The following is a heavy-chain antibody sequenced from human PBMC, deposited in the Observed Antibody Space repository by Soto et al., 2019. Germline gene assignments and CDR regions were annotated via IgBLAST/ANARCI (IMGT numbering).Heavy chain of an antibody. J-gene: IGHJ6*02. CDR2: IYWDDDE. Sequence: ITLKESGPTLVKPTQTLTLTCTFSGFSLNTGGVGVGWVRQPRGKAMEWLALIYWDDDERYRPSLRSRLNIHKDTINNHVVLTMTNMDPEDTATYYCVRNWRYYGGDYYYGMDAWGQGTTVTVSS. V-gene: IGHV2-5*02. D-gene: IGHD3-10*01. CDR3: VRNWRYYGGDYYYGMDA. CDR1: GFSLNTGGVG.